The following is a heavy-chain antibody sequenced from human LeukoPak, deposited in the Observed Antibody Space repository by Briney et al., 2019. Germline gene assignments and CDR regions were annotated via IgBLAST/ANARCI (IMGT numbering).Heavy chain of an antibody. D-gene: IGHD1-14*01. V-gene: IGHV3-33*01. J-gene: IGHJ4*02. CDR2: IWYDGSNK. Sequence: GGSLRLSCAASGFTFSSYGMHWVRQAPGKGLEWVAVIWYDGSNKYYADSVKGRFTISRDNSKNTLYLQMNSLGAEDTAVYYCARSVVYSSFDYWGQGTLVTVSS. CDR3: ARSVVYSSFDY. CDR1: GFTFSSYG.